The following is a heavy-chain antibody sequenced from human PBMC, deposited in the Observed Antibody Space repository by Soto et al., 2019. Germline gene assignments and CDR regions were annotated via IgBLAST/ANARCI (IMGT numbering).Heavy chain of an antibody. CDR2: IYWDDDK. CDR1: GFSLSTSGVG. V-gene: IGHV2-5*02. D-gene: IGHD3-22*01. CDR3: AHLTYYYDSSGYYSRAEYFQH. Sequence: QITLKESGPTLVKPTQTLTLTCTFSGFSLSTSGVGVGWIRQPPGKALEWLARIYWDDDKRYSPSLKSRLTITKDTSKNHVVLTMTNMDPVDTATYYCAHLTYYYDSSGYYSRAEYFQHWGQGTLVTVSS. J-gene: IGHJ1*01.